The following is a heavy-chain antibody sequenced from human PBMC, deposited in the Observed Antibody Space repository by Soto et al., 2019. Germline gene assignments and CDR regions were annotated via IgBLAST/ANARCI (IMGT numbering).Heavy chain of an antibody. J-gene: IGHJ4*02. CDR2: IHPTGST. CDR3: ARGALGGAFDY. Sequence: QVRLQESGPGLVTPSETLSLTCTVSGGAITSFYWIWIRQPPGKGLEWIGYIHPTGSTNYNASVSSRVTMSIDPSKNQFSLRLSSVTAADAAVYYCARGALGGAFDYWGQGALVTVSS. D-gene: IGHD3-16*01. CDR1: GGAITSFY. V-gene: IGHV4-59*01.